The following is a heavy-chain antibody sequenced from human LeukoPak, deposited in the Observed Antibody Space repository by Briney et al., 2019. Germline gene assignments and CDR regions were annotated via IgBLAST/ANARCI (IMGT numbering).Heavy chain of an antibody. CDR1: GFTFSSYG. D-gene: IGHD1-26*01. CDR3: AKEVGATSVYYYYMDV. CDR2: IRYDGSNK. V-gene: IGHV3-30*02. J-gene: IGHJ6*03. Sequence: AGGSLRLSCAASGFTFSSYGMHWVRQAPGKGLEWVAFIRYDGSNKYYADSVKGRFTISRDNSKNTLYLQMNSLRAEDTAVYYCAKEVGATSVYYYYMDVWGKGTTVTVSS.